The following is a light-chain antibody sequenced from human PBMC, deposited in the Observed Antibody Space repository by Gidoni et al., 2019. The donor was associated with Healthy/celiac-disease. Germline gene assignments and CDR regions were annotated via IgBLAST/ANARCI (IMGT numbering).Light chain of an antibody. Sequence: EIVMTQSPATLSVSPGERATLSCRASQSVSSNLAWYQQKPGQAPRRLIYGASTRATGIPARFSGSGSGTECTLTISSLQSEDFAVYYCQQDNNWPPLYSFGQGTKLEIK. CDR1: QSVSSN. V-gene: IGKV3-15*01. CDR2: GAS. CDR3: QQDNNWPPLYS. J-gene: IGKJ2*03.